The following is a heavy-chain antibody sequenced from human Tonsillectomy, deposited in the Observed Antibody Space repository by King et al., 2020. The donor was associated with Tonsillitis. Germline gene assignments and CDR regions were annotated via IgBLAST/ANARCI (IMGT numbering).Heavy chain of an antibody. J-gene: IGHJ6*02. CDR1: GYTFRDYG. Sequence: QLVQAGGGVVRPGGSLRLSCAASGYTFRDYGMSWVRQVPGKGLEWVSGINWKGDSTSYTDSVKGRFTISRDNAKNSLYLQMNSLRAEDTALYYCARDFPYFDIDNLMSVWGQGTTLTVSS. V-gene: IGHV3-20*04. CDR2: INWKGDST. CDR3: ARDFPYFDIDNLMSV. D-gene: IGHD3-9*01.